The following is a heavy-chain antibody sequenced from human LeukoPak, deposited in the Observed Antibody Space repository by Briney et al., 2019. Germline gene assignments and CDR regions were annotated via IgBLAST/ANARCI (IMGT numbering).Heavy chain of an antibody. D-gene: IGHD6-25*01. CDR1: GFTVSTNY. V-gene: IGHV3-48*01. CDR3: AREGWVGGGYDAFDI. Sequence: GGSLRLSCAASGFTVSTNYMNWVRQAPGKGLEWVSYISSSSSTIYYADSVKGRFTISRDNAKNSLYLQMNSLRAEDTAVYYCAREGWVGGGYDAFDIWGQGTMVTVSS. J-gene: IGHJ3*02. CDR2: ISSSSSTI.